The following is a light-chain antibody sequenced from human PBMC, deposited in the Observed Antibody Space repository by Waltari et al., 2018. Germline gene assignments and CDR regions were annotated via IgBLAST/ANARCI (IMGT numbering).Light chain of an antibody. CDR3: QEYSSFPPGFS. J-gene: IGKJ3*01. Sequence: DVQMTQSPSSLSVSVGATVTITCRASRDIDNYLNWYQQQPGEAPKLLIYDASNLQTGVTSMFSGSGSGTEFIFTISSLQPEDLATYYCQEYSSFPPGFSFGPGT. CDR1: RDIDNY. V-gene: IGKV1-33*01. CDR2: DAS.